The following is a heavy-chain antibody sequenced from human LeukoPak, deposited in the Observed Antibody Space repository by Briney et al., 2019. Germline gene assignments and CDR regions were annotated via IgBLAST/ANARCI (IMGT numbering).Heavy chain of an antibody. Sequence: QPGGTLRLSCAASGFTFSTYGMSWVRQAPGKGLEWVSGISGSGGSRFYTDSVKGRFTISRDNSKNTLYLQMNSLRAEDTAVYYCARDQNGELDNAFDIWGQGTMVTVSS. D-gene: IGHD1-26*01. CDR3: ARDQNGELDNAFDI. CDR1: GFTFSTYG. CDR2: ISGSGGSR. J-gene: IGHJ3*02. V-gene: IGHV3-23*01.